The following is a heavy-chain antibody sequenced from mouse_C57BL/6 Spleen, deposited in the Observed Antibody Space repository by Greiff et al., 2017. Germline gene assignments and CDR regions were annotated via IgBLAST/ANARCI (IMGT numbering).Heavy chain of an antibody. CDR2: IYPGDGDT. D-gene: IGHD4-1*01. CDR1: GYAFSSYW. CDR3: ASQGRTGDFDY. V-gene: IGHV1-80*01. Sequence: QVQLQQSGAELVKPGASVKISCKASGYAFSSYWMNWVKQRPGKGLEWIGQIYPGDGDTTYNGKFKGKATLTADKSSSTAYMPLSSLTSEDSAVYFCASQGRTGDFDYGGQGTTLTVSS. J-gene: IGHJ2*01.